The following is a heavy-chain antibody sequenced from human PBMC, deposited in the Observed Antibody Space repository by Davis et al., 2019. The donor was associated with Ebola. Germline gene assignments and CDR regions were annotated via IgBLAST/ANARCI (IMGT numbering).Heavy chain of an antibody. D-gene: IGHD2-2*01. CDR2: INPNSGGT. CDR1: GYTFTGYY. Sequence: ASVKVSCKASGYTFTGYYTHWVRQAPGQGLEWMGWINPNSGGTNYAQKFQGRVTMTRDTSISTAYMELSRLRSDDTAVYYCASGPITVTRPYYYYYMDVWGKGTTATVSS. CDR3: ASGPITVTRPYYYYYMDV. V-gene: IGHV1-2*02. J-gene: IGHJ6*03.